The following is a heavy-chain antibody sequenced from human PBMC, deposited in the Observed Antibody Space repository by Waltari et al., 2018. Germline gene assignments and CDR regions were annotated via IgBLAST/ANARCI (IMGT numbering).Heavy chain of an antibody. D-gene: IGHD3-10*01. CDR3: ARELGNYYGSRGNFDQ. CDR1: GFTFLNYD. V-gene: IGHV3-48*03. J-gene: IGHJ4*02. CDR2: ISHGGGSK. Sequence: VNLVESGGGLVKPGGSLRLPCAASGFTFLNYDMNWVRQSTGRGLGWVSYISHGGGSKTYADSVRGRFTVSRDNDKSALYLQMDSLGAEDTAIYYCARELGNYYGSRGNFDQWGQGTLVTVSS.